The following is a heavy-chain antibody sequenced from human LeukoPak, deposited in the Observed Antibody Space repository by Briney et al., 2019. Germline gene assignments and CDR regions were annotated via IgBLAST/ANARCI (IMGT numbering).Heavy chain of an antibody. CDR2: ISSSSSTI. D-gene: IGHD3-10*02. V-gene: IGHV3-48*04. CDR1: GFTFSRYS. J-gene: IGHJ6*04. CDR3: AELGITMIGGV. Sequence: GGSLRLSCAASGFTFSRYSMNWVRQAPGKGLEWVSYISSSSSTIYYADSVKGRFTISRDNAKNSLYLQMNCLRAEDTAVYYCAELGITMIGGVWGKGTTVTISS.